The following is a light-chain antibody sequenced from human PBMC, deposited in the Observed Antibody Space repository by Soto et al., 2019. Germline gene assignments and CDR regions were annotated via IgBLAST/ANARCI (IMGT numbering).Light chain of an antibody. J-gene: IGKJ1*01. Sequence: DILLTQSPGTLSLSPGERATLSCRTSQAILNNYLAWFQQKPGQAPRLLIYLASNRAAGIPDRFSGSGSGTDFTLTISRLEPEDFAVYYCQHFGTPPWTFGQGTKVDIK. CDR3: QHFGTPPWT. CDR1: QAILNNY. V-gene: IGKV3-20*01. CDR2: LAS.